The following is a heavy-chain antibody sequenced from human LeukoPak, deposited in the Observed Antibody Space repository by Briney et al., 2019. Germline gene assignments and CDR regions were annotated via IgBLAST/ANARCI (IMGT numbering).Heavy chain of an antibody. V-gene: IGHV3-33*01. CDR2: VWYDESNK. CDR1: GFTFRSYD. Sequence: GGSLRLSCAASGFTFRSYDMHWVRQAAGKGLEWVAVVWYDESNKYYVDSVKGRFTISRDNSKNTLYLQMNSLRVEDTALYYCAREDSSGAFDIWGQGTMVTVSS. J-gene: IGHJ3*02. D-gene: IGHD3-22*01. CDR3: AREDSSGAFDI.